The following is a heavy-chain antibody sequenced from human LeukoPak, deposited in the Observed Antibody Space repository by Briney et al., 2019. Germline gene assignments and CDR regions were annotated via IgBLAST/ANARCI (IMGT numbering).Heavy chain of an antibody. D-gene: IGHD5-24*01. CDR3: TRVGYIDEGIDY. CDR2: IFSRSESI. Sequence: GGSLRLSCAASGFNFGAYTINWVRQAPGKGLEWVSSIFSRSESILYADSVKGRFTISRDNAKNSLYLQMNSLRAEDTAIYYCTRVGYIDEGIDYWGQGTLVTVSS. J-gene: IGHJ4*02. CDR1: GFNFGAYT. V-gene: IGHV3-21*06.